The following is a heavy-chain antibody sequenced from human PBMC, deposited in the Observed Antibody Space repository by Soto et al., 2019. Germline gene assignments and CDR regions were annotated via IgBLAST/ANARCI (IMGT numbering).Heavy chain of an antibody. CDR3: ARERVIYGSGSYYPTPFDY. D-gene: IGHD3-10*01. J-gene: IGHJ4*02. V-gene: IGHV4-30-4*01. CDR1: GGSISSGDYY. Sequence: SETLSLTCTVSGGSISSGDYYWSWIRQPSGKGLEWIGYIYYSGSTYYNPSLKSRVTISVDTSKNQFSLKLSSVTAADTAVYYCARERVIYGSGSYYPTPFDYWGQGTLVTVSS. CDR2: IYYSGST.